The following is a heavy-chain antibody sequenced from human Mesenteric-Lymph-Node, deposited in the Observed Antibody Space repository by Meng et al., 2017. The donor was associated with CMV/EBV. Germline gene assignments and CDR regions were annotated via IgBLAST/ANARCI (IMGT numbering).Heavy chain of an antibody. J-gene: IGHJ6*02. D-gene: IGHD2-2*01. Sequence: ASVKVSCKASGYTFSDQYLHWVRQAPGQGLEWMGWINPNSGGTNYAQKFQGRVTMTRDTSISTAYMEVSRLRSHDTAVYYCARGGDGGDPVILPTATQFYYYGMDVWGQGTTVTVSS. V-gene: IGHV1-2*02. CDR1: GYTFSDQY. CDR3: ARGGDGGDPVILPTATQFYYYGMDV. CDR2: INPNSGGT.